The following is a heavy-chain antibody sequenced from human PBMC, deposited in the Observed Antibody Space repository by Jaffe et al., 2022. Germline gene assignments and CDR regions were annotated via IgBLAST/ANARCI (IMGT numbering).Heavy chain of an antibody. Sequence: EVQLVESGGGLVQPGGSLRLSCAASGFSLSDHYMEWIRQAPGKGLEWVGRSGNRANTYTTEYAASVKGRFTISRDDSKNSLYLQMNSLKTEDTAVYYCARDRLRGSGSYEDGFDIWGQGTMVTVSS. D-gene: IGHD3-10*01. CDR2: SGNRANTYTT. J-gene: IGHJ3*02. V-gene: IGHV3-72*01. CDR1: GFSLSDHY. CDR3: ARDRLRGSGSYEDGFDI.